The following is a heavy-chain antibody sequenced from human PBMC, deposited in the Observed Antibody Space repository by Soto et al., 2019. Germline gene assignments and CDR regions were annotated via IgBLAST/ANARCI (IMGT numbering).Heavy chain of an antibody. CDR2: IRSKANSYAT. J-gene: IGHJ6*03. CDR1: GFTFSGSA. CDR3: TRGWGAYYDILTGYHGTSPNYYYYYYMDV. D-gene: IGHD3-9*01. V-gene: IGHV3-73*01. Sequence: PGGSLRLSCAASGFTFSGSAMHWVRQASGKGLEWVGRIRSKANSYATAYAASVKGRFTISRDDSKNTAYLQMNSLKTEDTAVYYCTRGWGAYYDILTGYHGTSPNYYYYYYMDVWGKGTTVSVSS.